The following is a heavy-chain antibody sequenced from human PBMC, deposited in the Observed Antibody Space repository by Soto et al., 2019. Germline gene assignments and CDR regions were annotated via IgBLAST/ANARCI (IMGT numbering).Heavy chain of an antibody. D-gene: IGHD3-10*01. CDR3: ASCKFGELPNYLDY. Sequence: SETLSLTCTVSGGSISSYYWSWIRQPPGKGLEWIGYIYYSGSTNYNPSLKSRVTISVDTSKNQFSLKLSSVTAADTAVYYCASCKFGELPNYLDYWGQGTLVTVSS. CDR2: IYYSGST. V-gene: IGHV4-59*01. J-gene: IGHJ4*02. CDR1: GGSISSYY.